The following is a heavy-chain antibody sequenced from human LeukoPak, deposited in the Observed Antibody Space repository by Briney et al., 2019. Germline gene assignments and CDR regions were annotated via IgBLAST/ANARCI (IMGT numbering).Heavy chain of an antibody. J-gene: IGHJ4*02. D-gene: IGHD2-15*01. CDR1: GDSVTSGGYS. Sequence: SETLSLTCAVSGDSVTSGGYSWSWIRQPPGKGLEWIGYIYHSGSTYYNPSLKSRVTISVDRSKNQFSLKLSSVTAADTAVYYCARGYDCSGGSCPPDYWGQGTLVTVSS. CDR2: IYHSGST. CDR3: ARGYDCSGGSCPPDY. V-gene: IGHV4-30-2*01.